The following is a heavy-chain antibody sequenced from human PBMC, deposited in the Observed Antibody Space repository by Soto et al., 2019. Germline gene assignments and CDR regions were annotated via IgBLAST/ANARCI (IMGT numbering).Heavy chain of an antibody. Sequence: SETLSLTCAVYGGSFSGYYWSWIRQPPGKGLEWIGEINHSGSTNYNPSLKSRVTISVDTSKNQFSLKLSSVTAADTAMYYCVRHSGKIESSVGPRSFDYWGQGTLVTVSS. D-gene: IGHD6-13*01. CDR1: GGSFSGYY. CDR2: INHSGST. V-gene: IGHV4-34*01. J-gene: IGHJ4*02. CDR3: VRHSGKIESSVGPRSFDY.